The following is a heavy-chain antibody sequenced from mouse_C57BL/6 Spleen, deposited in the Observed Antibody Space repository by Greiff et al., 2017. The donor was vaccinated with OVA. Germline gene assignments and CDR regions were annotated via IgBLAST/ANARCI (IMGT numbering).Heavy chain of an antibody. Sequence: EVKLQESGGGLVQPGGSMKLSCVASGFTFSNYWMNWVRQSPEKGLEWVAQIRLKSDNYTTHYAVTVKGTFTISRDDSKSSVYLQMNNLRAEDTGIYYCTELGFDYWGQGTTLTVSS. CDR1: GFTFSNYW. V-gene: IGHV6-3*01. CDR2: IRLKSDNYTT. CDR3: TELGFDY. D-gene: IGHD4-1*01. J-gene: IGHJ2*01.